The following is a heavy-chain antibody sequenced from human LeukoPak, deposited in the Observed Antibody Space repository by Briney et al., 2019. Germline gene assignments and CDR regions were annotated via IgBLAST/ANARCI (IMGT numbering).Heavy chain of an antibody. J-gene: IGHJ4*02. CDR3: ATVRRAGNWANFDY. CDR1: GYSFTDYY. CDR2: FDVEDGET. V-gene: IGHV1-24*01. D-gene: IGHD3-10*01. Sequence: ASVKVSCKTSGYSFTDYYMHWVRQAPGQGLEWMGGFDVEDGETIYAQKFQGRVTMTEDTSTDTAYMELSSLRSEDTAVYYCATVRRAGNWANFDYWGQGTLVTVSS.